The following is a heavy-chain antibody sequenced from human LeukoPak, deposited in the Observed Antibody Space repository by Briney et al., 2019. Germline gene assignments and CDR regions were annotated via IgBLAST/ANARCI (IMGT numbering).Heavy chain of an antibody. CDR2: IYSGGST. CDR3: ARGGNYYDSGSNY. CDR1: GFTVSSNY. J-gene: IGHJ4*02. D-gene: IGHD3-22*01. V-gene: IGHV3-66*01. Sequence: GGSLRLSCAASGFTVSSNYMSWVRQAPGKGLEWVSVIYSGGSTYYADSVKGRFTISRDNSKNTLYLQMNSLRAEDTAVYYCARGGNYYDSGSNYWGQGTLVTVSS.